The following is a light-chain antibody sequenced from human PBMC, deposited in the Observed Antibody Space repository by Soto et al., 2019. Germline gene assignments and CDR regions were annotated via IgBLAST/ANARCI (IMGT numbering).Light chain of an antibody. CDR1: QSVGSY. CDR2: DAF. J-gene: IGKJ4*01. CDR3: QQRSSWPLT. V-gene: IGKV3-11*01. Sequence: EIVLTQSPATLSLSPGERATLSCRASQSVGSYFAWYQQKPGQAPRLLSYDAFSRATGIPARFSGSGSGTDFTLTISSLAPEDFAVYFCQQRSSWPLTFGGGTMVEIK.